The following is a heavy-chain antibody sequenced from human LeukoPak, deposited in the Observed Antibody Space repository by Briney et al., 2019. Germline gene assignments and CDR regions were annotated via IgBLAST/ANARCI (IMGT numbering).Heavy chain of an antibody. V-gene: IGHV3-21*01. Sequence: GGSLRLSCAASGFTFSTFAMIWVRQPPGKGLEWVSSIFPSGGEIHYADSVKGRFTISRDNAKNSLYLQMNSLRAEDTAVYYCARDPDYGDFDYWGQGTLVTVSS. CDR2: IFPSGGEI. J-gene: IGHJ4*02. CDR3: ARDPDYGDFDY. CDR1: GFTFSTFA. D-gene: IGHD4-17*01.